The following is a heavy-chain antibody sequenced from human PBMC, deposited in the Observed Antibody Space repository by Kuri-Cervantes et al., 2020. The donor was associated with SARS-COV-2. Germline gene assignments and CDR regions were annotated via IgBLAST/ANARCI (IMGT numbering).Heavy chain of an antibody. D-gene: IGHD4-23*01. CDR1: GFTVSSNY. Sequence: GESLKISCAASGFTVSSNYMSWVRQAPGKGLEWVSVIYSGGSKYYADSVKGRFTISRDNSKNTLYLQMNSLRAEDTAVYYCARAKTTVVTLNDAFDIWGQGTMVTVSS. CDR3: ARAKTTVVTLNDAFDI. V-gene: IGHV3-66*01. CDR2: IYSGGSK. J-gene: IGHJ3*02.